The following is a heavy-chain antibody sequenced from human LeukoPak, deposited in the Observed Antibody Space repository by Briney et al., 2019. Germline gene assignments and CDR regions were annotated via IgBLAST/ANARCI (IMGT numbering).Heavy chain of an antibody. J-gene: IGHJ6*03. CDR2: IRYDESNK. Sequence: PGGSLRLSCAASRFTFSSYGMHWVRQAPGKGLEWVTFIRYDESNKYYADSVKGRFTISRDNSKNTLYLQMNSLRAEDTAVYYCAKDQLWFADNYYYYYMDVWGKGTTVTVSS. D-gene: IGHD5-18*01. CDR1: RFTFSSYG. CDR3: AKDQLWFADNYYYYYMDV. V-gene: IGHV3-30*02.